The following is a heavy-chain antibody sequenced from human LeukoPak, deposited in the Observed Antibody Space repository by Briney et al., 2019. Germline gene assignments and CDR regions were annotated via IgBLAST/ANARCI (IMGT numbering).Heavy chain of an antibody. J-gene: IGHJ4*02. D-gene: IGHD3-10*01. CDR3: ARDRGLYVADY. CDR1: GGSISSYY. V-gene: IGHV4-59*01. CDR2: IYYSGST. Sequence: SETLSLTCTVSGGSISSYYWSWIRQPPGKGLEWIGYIYYSGSTNYNPSLKSRVTISVDTSKNQFSLRLSSVTAADTAVYYCARDRGLYVADYWGQGTLVTVSS.